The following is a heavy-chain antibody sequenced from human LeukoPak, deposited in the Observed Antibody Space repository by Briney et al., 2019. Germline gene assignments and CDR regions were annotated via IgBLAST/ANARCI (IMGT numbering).Heavy chain of an antibody. CDR3: AKYSGDYGDYVNLDY. CDR1: GFSFTYYA. D-gene: IGHD4-17*01. V-gene: IGHV3-23*01. J-gene: IGHJ4*02. CDR2: ISGSGGST. Sequence: GGSLRLSCAASGFSFTYYAIHWVRQAPGKGLEWVSAISGSGGSTYYADSVKGRFTISRDNSKNTLYLQMNSLRAEDTAVYYCAKYSGDYGDYVNLDYWGQGTLVTVSS.